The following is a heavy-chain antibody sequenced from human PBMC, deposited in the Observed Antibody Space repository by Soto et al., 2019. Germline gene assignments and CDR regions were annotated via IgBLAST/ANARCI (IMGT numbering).Heavy chain of an antibody. CDR2: IKTKAEGETT. V-gene: IGHV3-15*01. CDR3: ADIVMIHTGAC. D-gene: IGHD5-12*01. Sequence: EVQLVESGGGLVKPGESLRLSCAVSGFSLSNAWMSWVRQAPGKGLEWLGRIKTKAEGETTDYAAPVKGRFTISRDDSTNTVFLQMNSLKTEDTGVYFCADIVMIHTGACWGQGTLVTVSS. J-gene: IGHJ4*02. CDR1: GFSLSNAW.